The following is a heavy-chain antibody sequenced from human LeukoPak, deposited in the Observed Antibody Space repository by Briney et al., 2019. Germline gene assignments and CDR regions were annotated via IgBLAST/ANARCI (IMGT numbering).Heavy chain of an antibody. Sequence: GESLKISCKGSGYRFTSYWIAWVRQMPGKGLEWMGIIYPADSDTKYSPSFQGQVTISADKSISTAYLQWSSLEASDTAMYYCARHLSEYQPMDVWGQGTTVTVSS. CDR2: IYPADSDT. CDR3: ARHLSEYQPMDV. V-gene: IGHV5-51*01. CDR1: GYRFTSYW. D-gene: IGHD2-2*01. J-gene: IGHJ6*02.